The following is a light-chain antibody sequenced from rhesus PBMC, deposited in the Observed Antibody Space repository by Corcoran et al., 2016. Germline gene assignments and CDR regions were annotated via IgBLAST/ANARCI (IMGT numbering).Light chain of an antibody. CDR1: ENVNKY. CDR2: TAS. J-gene: IGKJ4*01. CDR3: QHSYGNPLT. Sequence: DIQMTQSPSSLSASVGDRVTITCRASENVNKYLHWYQQKPGKAPKLLIYTASTLQSGVPSRFSGSGSGTDYTFTISSLQPEDVATYYCQHSYGNPLTFGGGTKVEIK. V-gene: IGKV1-74*01.